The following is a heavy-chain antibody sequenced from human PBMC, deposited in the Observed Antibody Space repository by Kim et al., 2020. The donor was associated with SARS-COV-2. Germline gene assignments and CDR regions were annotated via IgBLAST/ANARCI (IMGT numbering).Heavy chain of an antibody. D-gene: IGHD2-15*01. CDR1: GASITNYF. CDR2: IYYTGST. J-gene: IGHJ4*02. Sequence: SETLSLTCTVSGASITNYFWGWIRQPPGKGLEWIGYIYYTGSTDYNPSLRSRVTMSVDTSKNQFSLRLNSVTAADTAVYFCARILGYCRGGSCKPYYFDSGGRGTLVTVSS. V-gene: IGHV4-59*01. CDR3: ARILGYCRGGSCKPYYFDS.